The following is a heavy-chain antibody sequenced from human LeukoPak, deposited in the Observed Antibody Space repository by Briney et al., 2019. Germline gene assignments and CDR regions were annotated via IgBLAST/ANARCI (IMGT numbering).Heavy chain of an antibody. J-gene: IGHJ6*02. Sequence: GGSLRLSCAASGFTFSDYYMSWIRQAPGKGLEWVSYISGSGSSIYYADSVKGGFTISRDNAKNSLYLQMNSLRAEDTVVYYCARRKYSGYDAWGQYYYYYYGMDVWGQGTTVTVSS. D-gene: IGHD5-12*01. CDR3: ARRKYSGYDAWGQYYYYYYGMDV. CDR2: ISGSGSSI. CDR1: GFTFSDYY. V-gene: IGHV3-11*01.